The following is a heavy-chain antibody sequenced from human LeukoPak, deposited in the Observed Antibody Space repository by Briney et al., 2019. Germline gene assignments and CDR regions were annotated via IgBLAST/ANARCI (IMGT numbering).Heavy chain of an antibody. J-gene: IGHJ4*02. CDR1: GYTFTDYY. CDR2: IIPILGIA. D-gene: IGHD3-10*01. CDR3: ARRYYYGSGSDFDY. Sequence: SVKVSCKASGYTFTDYYIHWVRQAPGQGLEWMGRIIPILGIANYAQKFQGRVTITADKSTSTAYMELSSLRSEDTAVYYCARRYYYGSGSDFDYWGQGTLVTVSS. V-gene: IGHV1-69*02.